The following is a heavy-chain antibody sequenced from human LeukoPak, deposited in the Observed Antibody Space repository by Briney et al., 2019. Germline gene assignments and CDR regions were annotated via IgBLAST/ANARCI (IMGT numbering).Heavy chain of an antibody. CDR1: GGSISSYY. D-gene: IGHD3-3*01. J-gene: IGHJ4*02. Sequence: SETLSLTCTASGGSISSYYWSWIRQPPGKGLEWIGYIYISGCTNYNPSLKSRVTISVDTSKNQFSLKLSSVTAADTAVYYCARRTIFGTFDYWGQGTLVTVSS. V-gene: IGHV4-4*09. CDR2: IYISGCT. CDR3: ARRTIFGTFDY.